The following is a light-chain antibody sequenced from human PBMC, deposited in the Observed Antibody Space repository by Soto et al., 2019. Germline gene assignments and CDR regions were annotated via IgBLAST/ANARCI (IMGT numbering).Light chain of an antibody. CDR1: QDITNQ. V-gene: IGKV1-33*01. CDR2: DAS. J-gene: IGKJ3*01. CDR3: QKHDGVPL. Sequence: DIQMTQSPSSLSASVGDTVTITCQASQDITNQINWYQQRPGKAPNLLIYDASHLETGVPSRFSGSGPGTYFTLTIPSLQPEDIATYYCQKHDGVPLFGPGTKVDF.